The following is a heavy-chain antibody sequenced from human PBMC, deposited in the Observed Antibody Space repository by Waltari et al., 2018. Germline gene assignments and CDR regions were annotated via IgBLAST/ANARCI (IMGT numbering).Heavy chain of an antibody. CDR3: ATTGAVPAAI. Sequence: EVQLLESGGGLVQPGGSLGLSCAAPGFTFSSYALSWVRQAPGKGLEWVSAISGSGGSTYYADSVKGRFTISRDNSKNTLYLQMNSLRAEDTAVYYCATTGAVPAAIWGQGTLVTVSS. CDR1: GFTFSSYA. J-gene: IGHJ4*02. D-gene: IGHD2-2*01. CDR2: ISGSGGST. V-gene: IGHV3-23*01.